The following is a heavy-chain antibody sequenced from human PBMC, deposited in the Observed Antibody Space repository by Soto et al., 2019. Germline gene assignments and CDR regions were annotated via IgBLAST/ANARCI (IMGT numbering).Heavy chain of an antibody. D-gene: IGHD2-2*01. Sequence: SETLSLTCAVYGGSFSGYYWSWIRQPPGKGLEWIGEINHSGSTNYNPSLKSRVTISVDTSKNQFSLKLSFVTAADTAVYYCARGGGQYQLLTAVYYYYYMDVWGKGTTVTVSS. V-gene: IGHV4-34*01. CDR3: ARGGGQYQLLTAVYYYYYMDV. J-gene: IGHJ6*03. CDR2: INHSGST. CDR1: GGSFSGYY.